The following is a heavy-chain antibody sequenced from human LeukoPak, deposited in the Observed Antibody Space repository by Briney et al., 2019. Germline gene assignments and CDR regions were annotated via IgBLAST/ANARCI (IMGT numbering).Heavy chain of an antibody. D-gene: IGHD6-19*01. CDR1: GGSISSSDYY. CDR2: IYYSGST. V-gene: IGHV4-39*07. Sequence: SETLSLTCTVSGGSISSSDYYWGWIRQPPGKGLEWIGSIYYSGSTNYNPSFKSRVTISLDTSKKQFSLKLSSVTAADTAVYYCASVRGYSSGWYASGFDPWGQGTLVTVSS. CDR3: ASVRGYSSGWYASGFDP. J-gene: IGHJ5*02.